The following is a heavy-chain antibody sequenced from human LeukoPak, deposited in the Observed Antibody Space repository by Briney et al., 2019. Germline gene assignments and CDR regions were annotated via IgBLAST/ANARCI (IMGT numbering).Heavy chain of an antibody. D-gene: IGHD3-9*01. CDR2: IYHSGST. Sequence: SETLSLTCAVSGGSISSSNWWSWVRQPPGKGLEWIGEIYHSGSTNYNPSLKSRVTISVDKSKNQFSLKLSSVTAADTAVYYCARSRYPLRYFDWLLGNFGFDYWGQGTLVTVSS. CDR1: GGSISSSNW. V-gene: IGHV4-4*02. CDR3: ARSRYPLRYFDWLLGNFGFDY. J-gene: IGHJ4*02.